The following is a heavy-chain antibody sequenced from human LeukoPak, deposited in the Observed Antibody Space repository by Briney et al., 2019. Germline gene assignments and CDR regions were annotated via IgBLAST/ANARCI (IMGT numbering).Heavy chain of an antibody. CDR1: GYTFTAYA. J-gene: IGHJ3*02. Sequence: GASVKVSCKASGYTFTAYAIQWVRQAPGQSLEWMGWINTGNGNTKYSQKIQGRVTITRDKSASTAYMDLSSLRSDDTAVYYCARDKDLFFDAFDIWGQGTMVTVSS. CDR3: ARDKDLFFDAFDI. CDR2: INTGNGNT. V-gene: IGHV1-3*04.